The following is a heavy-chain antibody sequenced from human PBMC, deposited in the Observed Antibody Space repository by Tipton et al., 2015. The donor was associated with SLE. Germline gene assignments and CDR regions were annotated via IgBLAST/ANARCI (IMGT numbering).Heavy chain of an antibody. CDR1: GFIFSSYW. D-gene: IGHD1-26*01. J-gene: IGHJ6*02. CDR2: IKEDGSEK. CDR3: ARGGSGYYYFYGMDV. Sequence: SLRLSCTASGFIFSSYWMTWVRQAPGKGLEWVANIKEDGSEKYCVDSVKGRFTISRDNAKNSLYVQMNSLRAEDTAVYYCARGGSGYYYFYGMDVWGQGTTVTVSS. V-gene: IGHV3-7*01.